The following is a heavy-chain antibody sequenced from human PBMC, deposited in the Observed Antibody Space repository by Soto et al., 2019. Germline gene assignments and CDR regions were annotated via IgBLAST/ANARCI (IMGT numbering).Heavy chain of an antibody. D-gene: IGHD5-12*01. CDR3: ARGGPGAEMATITYHDAFDI. CDR2: INPNSGGT. CDR1: SYTFSGYY. Sequence: AXSVKVSFKASSYTFSGYYMHWVREAPGQGLEWMGWINPNSGGTNYAQKFQGRVTMTRDTSISTAYMELSRLRSDDTAVYYCARGGPGAEMATITYHDAFDIWGQGTMVTVSS. V-gene: IGHV1-2*02. J-gene: IGHJ3*02.